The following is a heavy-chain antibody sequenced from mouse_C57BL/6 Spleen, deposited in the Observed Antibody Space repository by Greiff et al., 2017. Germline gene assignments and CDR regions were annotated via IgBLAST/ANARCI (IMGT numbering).Heavy chain of an antibody. Sequence: QVQLKQPGTELVKPGASVKLSCKASGYTFTSYWMHWVKQRPGQGLEWIGNINPSNGGTNYNEKFKSKATLTVYKSSSTAYMQLSSLTSEDSAVDYCARRDIYFGGFADWGQGTLVTVSA. CDR1: GYTFTSYW. J-gene: IGHJ3*01. CDR2: INPSNGGT. D-gene: IGHD2-1*01. CDR3: ARRDIYFGGFAD. V-gene: IGHV1-53*01.